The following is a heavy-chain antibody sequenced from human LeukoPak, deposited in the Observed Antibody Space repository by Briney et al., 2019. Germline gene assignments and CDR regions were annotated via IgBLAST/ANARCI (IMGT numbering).Heavy chain of an antibody. V-gene: IGHV1-18*01. CDR1: GYTFTSYG. D-gene: IGHD2-2*01. Sequence: ASVKVSCKASGYTFTSYGISWVRQAPGQGLEWMGWISAYNGNTNYAQKLQGRVTMTTYTSTSTAYMELRSLRSDDTAVYYCARGSSPFCSSTSCSYNWFDPWGQGTLVTVSS. CDR2: ISAYNGNT. CDR3: ARGSSPFCSSTSCSYNWFDP. J-gene: IGHJ5*02.